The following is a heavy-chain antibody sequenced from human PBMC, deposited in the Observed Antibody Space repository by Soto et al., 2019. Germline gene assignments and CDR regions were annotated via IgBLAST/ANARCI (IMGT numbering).Heavy chain of an antibody. J-gene: IGHJ3*02. V-gene: IGHV4-30-4*01. CDR3: ARVDVARYAGAFDI. CDR1: GGSISSGDYY. D-gene: IGHD1-1*01. Sequence: SETLSLTCTVSGGSISSGDYYWRWIRQPPGKGLEWIGYIYYSGSTYYNPSLKSRVTISVDTSKNQFSLKLSSVTAADTAVYYCARVDVARYAGAFDIWGQGTMVTVSS. CDR2: IYYSGST.